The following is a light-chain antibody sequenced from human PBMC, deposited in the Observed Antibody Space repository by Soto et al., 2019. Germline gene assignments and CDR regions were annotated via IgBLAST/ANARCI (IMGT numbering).Light chain of an antibody. J-gene: IGKJ1*01. CDR1: QSVLYSSNNKNY. CDR3: QQYYSTPPT. Sequence: DIVMTQSPDSLAVPLGERATINCKSNQSVLYSSNNKNYLAWYQQKPGQPPKLLIYWASTRKSGVPDRFSGSGSGTDFTLTISSLQAEDVAVYYCQQYYSTPPTFGQGTKVEIK. V-gene: IGKV4-1*01. CDR2: WAS.